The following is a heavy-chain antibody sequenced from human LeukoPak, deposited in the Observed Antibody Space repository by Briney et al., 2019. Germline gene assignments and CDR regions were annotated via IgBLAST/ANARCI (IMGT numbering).Heavy chain of an antibody. D-gene: IGHD1-1*01. CDR2: ISSSSSYI. Sequence: GGSLRLSCAASGFTFSSYSMNWVRQAPGKGLEWVSSISSSSSYIYYADSVKGRFTISRDYAKNSLYLQMNSLRAEDTAVYYCARANWNGCLDYWGQGTLVTVSS. V-gene: IGHV3-21*01. J-gene: IGHJ4*02. CDR1: GFTFSSYS. CDR3: ARANWNGCLDY.